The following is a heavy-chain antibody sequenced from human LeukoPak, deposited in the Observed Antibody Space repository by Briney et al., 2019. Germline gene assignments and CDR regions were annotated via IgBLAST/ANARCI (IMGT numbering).Heavy chain of an antibody. CDR2: IYYSGST. Sequence: SETLSLTCTVSGGSISSYYWSWIRQPPGKGLEWIGYIYYSGSTNYNPSLKGRVTISVDTSKNQFSLKLSSVTAADTAVYYCARHDLFSPPHYWGQGTLDTVSS. V-gene: IGHV4-59*08. D-gene: IGHD3-10*02. J-gene: IGHJ4*02. CDR1: GGSISSYY. CDR3: ARHDLFSPPHY.